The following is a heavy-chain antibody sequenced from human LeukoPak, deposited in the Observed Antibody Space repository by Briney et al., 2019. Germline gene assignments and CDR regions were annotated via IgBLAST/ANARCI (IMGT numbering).Heavy chain of an antibody. Sequence: ASVKVSCKASEYTFTGYYVHWVRQAPGQGLEWMGWINPNSGGTNYAQKFQGRVTMTRDTSISTAYMELSRLRSDDTAVYFCARCCSSTIDDYWGQGTLVTVSS. CDR1: EYTFTGYY. D-gene: IGHD2-2*01. CDR2: INPNSGGT. V-gene: IGHV1-2*02. J-gene: IGHJ4*02. CDR3: ARCCSSTIDDY.